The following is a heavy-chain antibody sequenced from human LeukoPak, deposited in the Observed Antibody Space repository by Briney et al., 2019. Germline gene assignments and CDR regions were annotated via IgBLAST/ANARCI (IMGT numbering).Heavy chain of an antibody. CDR1: GGSISTHY. Sequence: SETLSLTCTVSGGSISTHYWSWIRQPAGKGLEWIGRISTTGSTNYNPSLKSRVTMSIDTSKNQFSLKLSSVTAADTAVYYCAREVEMATQFDYWGQGTLITVSS. D-gene: IGHD5-24*01. CDR2: ISTTGST. J-gene: IGHJ4*02. V-gene: IGHV4-4*07. CDR3: AREVEMATQFDY.